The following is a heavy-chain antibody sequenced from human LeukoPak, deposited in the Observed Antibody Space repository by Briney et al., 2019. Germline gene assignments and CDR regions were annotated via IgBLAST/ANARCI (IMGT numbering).Heavy chain of an antibody. CDR3: AKARFAPSNYYFYSGMDV. CDR1: GSTFGSYA. Sequence: GGSLRLSCAASGSTFGSYAMSWVRQAPGKGLEWVSAISGTGGSTYYADSVKGRFTISRDNSKNTLYLQMNSLRAEDTALYYCAKARFAPSNYYFYSGMDVWGQGTTVTVSS. V-gene: IGHV3-23*01. CDR2: ISGTGGST. D-gene: IGHD3-10*01. J-gene: IGHJ6*02.